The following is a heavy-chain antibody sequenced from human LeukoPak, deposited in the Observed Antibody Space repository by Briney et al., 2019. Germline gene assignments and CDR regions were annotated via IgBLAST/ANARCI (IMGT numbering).Heavy chain of an antibody. Sequence: GGSLRLSCAASGFNFNRYWMNWIRQAPGKGLEWVANIKEDGSEKYYVDSVKGRFTISYDSAKNSLYLQMNSLRAEDTAVYYCASCEAIAARSADYWGQGTLVTVSS. CDR1: GFNFNRYW. D-gene: IGHD6-6*01. CDR3: ASCEAIAARSADY. V-gene: IGHV3-7*01. CDR2: IKEDGSEK. J-gene: IGHJ4*02.